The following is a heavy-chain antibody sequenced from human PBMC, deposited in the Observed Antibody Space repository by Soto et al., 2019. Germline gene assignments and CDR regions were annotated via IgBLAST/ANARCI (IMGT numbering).Heavy chain of an antibody. V-gene: IGHV3-30*18. CDR1: GFTFSSYG. CDR3: AKGLLIMVRKVIIPPQYYYGMDV. CDR2: ISYDGSNK. J-gene: IGHJ6*02. D-gene: IGHD3-10*01. Sequence: GGSLRLSCAASGFTFSSYGMHWVRQAPGKGLEWVAVISYDGSNKYYADSVKGRFTISRDNAKNTLYLQRNSLRAEDTAVYYCAKGLLIMVRKVIIPPQYYYGMDVWGQGTTVTVSS.